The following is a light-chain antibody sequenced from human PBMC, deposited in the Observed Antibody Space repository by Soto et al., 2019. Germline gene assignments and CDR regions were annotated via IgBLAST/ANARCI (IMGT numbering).Light chain of an antibody. CDR3: QQYDDYPLT. Sequence: DIQMTQSPSSLSASVGDRVTITCRASQSVRSWLAWYQQKPGKAPKFLIYDASTLESGVPSRFSGSGSGTEFTLTISSLQPDDFATYYRQQYDDYPLTFGGGTKVDIK. CDR1: QSVRSW. CDR2: DAS. J-gene: IGKJ4*01. V-gene: IGKV1-5*01.